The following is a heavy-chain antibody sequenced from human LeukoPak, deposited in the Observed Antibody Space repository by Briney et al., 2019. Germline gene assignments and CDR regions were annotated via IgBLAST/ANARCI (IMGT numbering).Heavy chain of an antibody. CDR1: GGSISSGGYS. V-gene: IGHV4-30-2*01. Sequence: SQTLSLTCAVSGGSISSGGYSWSWIRQPPGKGLEWIGYIYRSGSTYYNPSLKSRVTISVDRSKNQFSLKLSSVTAADTAVYYCASSGYSGYDPQPGYWGQGTLVTVSS. CDR2: IYRSGST. D-gene: IGHD5-12*01. J-gene: IGHJ4*02. CDR3: ASSGYSGYDPQPGY.